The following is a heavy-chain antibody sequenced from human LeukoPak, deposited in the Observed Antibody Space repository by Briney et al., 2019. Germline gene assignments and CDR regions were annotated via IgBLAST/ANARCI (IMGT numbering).Heavy chain of an antibody. CDR2: IYTSGST. V-gene: IGHV4-4*09. CDR1: GGSISSYY. D-gene: IGHD3-3*01. Sequence: SETLSLTCTVSGGSISSYYWSWIRQPPGKGLEWIGYIYTSGSTNYNPSLKSRVTISVDTSKNQFSLKLSSVTAADTAVYYCARHKGDFWSGYLNWFDPWGQGTLVTVSS. J-gene: IGHJ5*02. CDR3: ARHKGDFWSGYLNWFDP.